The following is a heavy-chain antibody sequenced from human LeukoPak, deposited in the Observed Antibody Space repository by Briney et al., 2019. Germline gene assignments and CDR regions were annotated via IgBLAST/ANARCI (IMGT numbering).Heavy chain of an antibody. Sequence: GGSLRLSCAASGFTFSSYGMHWVRQAPGKGLEWVAVIWYDGSNKYYADSVKGRFTISRDNSKNTLYLQMNSLRAEDTAVYYCARGKTHNWNYFWFDPWGQGTLVTVSS. V-gene: IGHV3-33*01. CDR3: ARGKTHNWNYFWFDP. CDR1: GFTFSSYG. D-gene: IGHD1-7*01. J-gene: IGHJ5*02. CDR2: IWYDGSNK.